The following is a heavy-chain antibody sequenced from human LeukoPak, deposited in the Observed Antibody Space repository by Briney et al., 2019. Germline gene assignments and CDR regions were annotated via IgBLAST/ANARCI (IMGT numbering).Heavy chain of an antibody. D-gene: IGHD1-26*01. CDR3: ARDPPLVSSGSYYAAYYFDY. J-gene: IGHJ4*02. CDR1: GYTFTGYY. V-gene: IGHV1-2*04. CDR2: INPNSGGT. Sequence: GASVKVSCKASGYTFTGYYMHWVRQAPGQGLEWMGWINPNSGGTNYAQKFQGWVTMTRDTSISTAYMELSRLRSDDTAVYYCARDPPLVSSGSYYAAYYFDYWGQGTLVTVSS.